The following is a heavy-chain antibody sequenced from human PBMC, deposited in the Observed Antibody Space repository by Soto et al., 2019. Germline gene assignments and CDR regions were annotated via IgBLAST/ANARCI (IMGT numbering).Heavy chain of an antibody. CDR1: GGSISSYY. V-gene: IGHV4-59*01. Sequence: SETLSLTCTVSGGSISSYYWSWIRQPPGKGLEWIGYIYYSGSTNYNPSLKSRVTISVDTSKNQFSLKLSSVTAVDTAVYYCARGSQRGSSRLDRFDPPAQGTLVIGSS. D-gene: IGHD6-13*01. CDR3: ARGSQRGSSRLDRFDP. J-gene: IGHJ5*02. CDR2: IYYSGST.